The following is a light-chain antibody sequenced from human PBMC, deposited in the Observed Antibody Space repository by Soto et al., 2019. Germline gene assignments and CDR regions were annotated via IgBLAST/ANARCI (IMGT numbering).Light chain of an antibody. J-gene: IGKJ1*01. V-gene: IGKV4-1*01. Sequence: DIVMTQSPDSLAVSLGERATINCKSSQSVLYSSNNKNYLAWYQQKPGQPPKLLIYWASTRESGVPDRFSGSGSRTDFTLTISSLQAEDVAVYYCQQYYRPWTLGQGTKVEIK. CDR3: QQYYRPWT. CDR1: QSVLYSSNNKNY. CDR2: WAS.